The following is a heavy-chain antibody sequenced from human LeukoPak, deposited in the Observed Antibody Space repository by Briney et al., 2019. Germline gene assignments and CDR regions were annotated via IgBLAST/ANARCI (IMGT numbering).Heavy chain of an antibody. CDR2: ISAYNGNT. J-gene: IGHJ4*02. Sequence: ASVKVSCTASGYAFTSYGITWVRQAPGQGLEWMGWISAYNGNTNYAQKLQGRVTMTTDTSTSTAYMEVRSLRSDDTAVYYCASGTYGDYAVYWGQGTLVTVSS. CDR1: GYAFTSYG. D-gene: IGHD4-17*01. V-gene: IGHV1-18*01. CDR3: ASGTYGDYAVY.